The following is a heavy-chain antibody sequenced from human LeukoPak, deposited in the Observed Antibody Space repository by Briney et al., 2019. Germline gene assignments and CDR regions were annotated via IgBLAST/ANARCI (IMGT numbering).Heavy chain of an antibody. CDR1: GFTFSSYN. V-gene: IGHV3-33*01. CDR3: ARARRHYDPGGEY. J-gene: IGHJ4*02. CDR2: IWSDGSNK. Sequence: GGSLRLSCTASGFTFSSYNMHWVRQAPGKGLEWVALIWSDGSNKFYADSVKGRFTISRDNSKNTMFLQINSLKAEDMAVYYCARARRHYDPGGEYWGQGTLVTVSS. D-gene: IGHD3-10*02.